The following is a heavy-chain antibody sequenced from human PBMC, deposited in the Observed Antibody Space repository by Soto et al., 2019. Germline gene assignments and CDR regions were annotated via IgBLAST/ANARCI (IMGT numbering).Heavy chain of an antibody. V-gene: IGHV3-33*01. D-gene: IGHD3-22*01. Sequence: QVQLVESGGGVVQPGRSLRLSCAASGFTFSSYGMHWVRQAPGKGLEWVAVIWYDGSNKYYADSVKGRFTISRDNSKNTLYLQMNSLRAEDTAVYYCARSLTGGLNGMDVWGQGTTVTVSS. CDR1: GFTFSSYG. CDR2: IWYDGSNK. J-gene: IGHJ6*02. CDR3: ARSLTGGLNGMDV.